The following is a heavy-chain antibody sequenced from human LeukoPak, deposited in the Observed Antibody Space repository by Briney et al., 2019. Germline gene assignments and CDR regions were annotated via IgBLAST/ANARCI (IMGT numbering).Heavy chain of an antibody. Sequence: GGSLRLSCAPSGFTFSNYDMHCVRQATGKGLEWVTFIRYDGSNKYYADSVKGRFTISRDNSKNTLYLQMNSLRDEDTAVYYCAKGGRGGYSYGFDYWGQGTLVSVSS. D-gene: IGHD5-18*01. CDR2: IRYDGSNK. J-gene: IGHJ4*02. V-gene: IGHV3-30*02. CDR3: AKGGRGGYSYGFDY. CDR1: GFTFSNYD.